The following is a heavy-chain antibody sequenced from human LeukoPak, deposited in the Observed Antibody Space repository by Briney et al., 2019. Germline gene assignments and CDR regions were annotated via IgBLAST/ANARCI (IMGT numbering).Heavy chain of an antibody. V-gene: IGHV4-34*01. D-gene: IGHD3-10*01. Sequence: SETLSLTCAVYGGSFSGYYWSWIRQPPGEGLEWIGEINHSGSTNYNPSLKSRVTISVDTSKNQFSLKLSSVTAADTAVYYCARGLGYYYGSGSGSFDYWGQGTLVTVSS. CDR3: ARGLGYYYGSGSGSFDY. CDR2: INHSGST. CDR1: GGSFSGYY. J-gene: IGHJ4*02.